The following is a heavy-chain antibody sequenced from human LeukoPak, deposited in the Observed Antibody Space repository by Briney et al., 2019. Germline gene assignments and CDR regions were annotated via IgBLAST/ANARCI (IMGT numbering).Heavy chain of an antibody. D-gene: IGHD5-18*01. V-gene: IGHV1-69*06. CDR1: GGTFSSYA. CDR2: IIPIFGTA. CDR3: ARQGYGGGAFDI. Sequence: SVKVSRKASGGTFSSYAISWVRQAPGQGLEWMGGIIPIFGTANYAQKFQGRVTITADKSTSTAYMELSSLRSEDTAVYYCARQGYGGGAFDIWGQGTMVTVSS. J-gene: IGHJ3*02.